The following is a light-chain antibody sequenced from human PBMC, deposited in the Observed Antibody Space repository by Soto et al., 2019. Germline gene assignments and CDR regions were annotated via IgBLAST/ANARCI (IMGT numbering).Light chain of an antibody. CDR1: QSVSSN. Sequence: VVKTQLPATQTVAHEGISTLSCRASQSVSSNLAWYRQKPGQAPRLLIYGASTRATGIPARFSGSGSGTEFTLTISSLQSVDFAVEYGQESNTWPPIRFGHGSRLEI. J-gene: IGKJ5*01. CDR3: QESNTWPPIR. V-gene: IGKV3D-15*01. CDR2: GAS.